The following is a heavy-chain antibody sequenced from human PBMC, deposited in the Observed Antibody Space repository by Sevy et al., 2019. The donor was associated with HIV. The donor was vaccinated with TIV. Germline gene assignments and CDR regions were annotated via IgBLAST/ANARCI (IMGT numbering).Heavy chain of an antibody. CDR1: GFTFSSYA. V-gene: IGHV3-23*01. CDR3: AKGIYGNLYYFDY. Sequence: GGSLRLSCPASGFTFSSYAMSWVRQAPGKGLEWVSAISGSGGSTYYADSVKGRFTISRDNSKNTLYLQMNSLRAEDTAVYYCAKGIYGNLYYFDYWGQGTLVTVSS. CDR2: ISGSGGST. J-gene: IGHJ4*02. D-gene: IGHD4-4*01.